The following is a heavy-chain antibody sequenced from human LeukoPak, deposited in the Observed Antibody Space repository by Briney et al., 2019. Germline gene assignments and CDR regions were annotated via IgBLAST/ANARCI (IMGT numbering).Heavy chain of an antibody. CDR3: AKDRYSYAFEYSDS. V-gene: IGHV3-30*18. CDR1: GFTFSSYG. D-gene: IGHD5-18*01. CDR2: ISNDGSKK. Sequence: GGSLRLSCAASGFTFSSYGMHWVRQAPGKGLDWVAVISNDGSKKYYADSVKGRFTISRDNSKNTLSLQVSSLRTEDTAVYYCAKDRYSYAFEYSDSWGRGTLVTVSS. J-gene: IGHJ4*02.